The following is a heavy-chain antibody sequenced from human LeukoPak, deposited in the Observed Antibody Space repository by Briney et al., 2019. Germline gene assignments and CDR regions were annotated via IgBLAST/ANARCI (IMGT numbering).Heavy chain of an antibody. J-gene: IGHJ4*02. CDR1: GYTFTSYD. CDR3: ARQNHCSSTSCYPDS. V-gene: IGHV1-8*01. D-gene: IGHD2-2*01. Sequence: ASVKVSCKASGYTFTSYDINWVRQATGQGLVWMGWMNPNSGNTGYAQKFQGSVTMTRNTSISTAYMELSSLRSEDTAVYYCARQNHCSSTSCYPDSWGQGTLVTVSS. CDR2: MNPNSGNT.